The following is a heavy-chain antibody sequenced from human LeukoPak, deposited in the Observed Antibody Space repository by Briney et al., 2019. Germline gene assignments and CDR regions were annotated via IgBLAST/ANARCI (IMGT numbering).Heavy chain of an antibody. CDR3: AREGRFWSPIRDAFDI. CDR2: IIPIFGTA. CDR1: GGTFSSYA. D-gene: IGHD3-3*01. V-gene: IGHV1-69*05. J-gene: IGHJ3*02. Sequence: SVKVSCKASGGTFSSYAISWVRQAPGQGLEWMGGIIPIFGTANYAQKFQGRVTITTDESTSTAYMELSSLRSEDTAVYYCAREGRFWSPIRDAFDIWGQGTMVTVSS.